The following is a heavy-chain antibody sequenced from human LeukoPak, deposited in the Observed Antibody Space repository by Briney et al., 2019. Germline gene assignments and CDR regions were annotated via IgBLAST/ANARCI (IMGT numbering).Heavy chain of an antibody. D-gene: IGHD6-19*01. J-gene: IGHJ6*03. CDR2: INHSGST. Sequence: SETLSLTCTVSGYSISSGYYWGWIRQPPGKGLEWIGEINHSGSTNYNPSLKSRVTISVDTSKNQFSLKLSSVTAADTAVYYCARLVAVAGTYYYYYMDVWGKGTTVTISS. CDR1: GYSISSGYY. V-gene: IGHV4-38-2*02. CDR3: ARLVAVAGTYYYYYMDV.